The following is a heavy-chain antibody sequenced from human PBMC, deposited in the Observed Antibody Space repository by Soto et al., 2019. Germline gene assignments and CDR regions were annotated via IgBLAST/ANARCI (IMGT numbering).Heavy chain of an antibody. D-gene: IGHD6-13*01. J-gene: IGHJ5*02. CDR3: ASAPDGYSSDWYNWFDP. Sequence: PSETLSLTCAVYGGSITSGDYYWSWIRQPPGKGLEWIGYIYYSGSTYYNPSLKSRVTISVDTSKNQFSLKLSSVTAADTAVYYCASAPDGYSSDWYNWFDPWGQGTLVTVSS. V-gene: IGHV4-30-4*01. CDR1: GGSITSGDYY. CDR2: IYYSGST.